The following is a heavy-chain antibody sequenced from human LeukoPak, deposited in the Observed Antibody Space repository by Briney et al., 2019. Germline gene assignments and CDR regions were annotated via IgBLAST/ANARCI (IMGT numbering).Heavy chain of an antibody. CDR3: ARDQALSDFWSGYYKDYYGMDV. CDR2: INPNSGGT. V-gene: IGHV1-2*06. CDR1: GYTFTGYY. Sequence: GASVKVSCKASGYTFTGYYMHWVRQAPGQGLEWMGRINPNSGGTNYAQKFQGRVTMTRDTSISTAYMELGRLRSDDTAVYYCARDQALSDFWSGYYKDYYGMDVWGQGTTVTVSS. D-gene: IGHD3-3*01. J-gene: IGHJ6*02.